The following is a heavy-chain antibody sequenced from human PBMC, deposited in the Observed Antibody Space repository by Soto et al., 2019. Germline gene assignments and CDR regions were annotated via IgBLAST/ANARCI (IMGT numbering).Heavy chain of an antibody. CDR1: GFTFSGYA. D-gene: IGHD2-15*01. Sequence: GGSLRLSCAASGFTFSGYAMSWVRQAPGKGLEWVSAISGSGGSTYYADSVKGRFTISRDNSKNTLYLQMNSLRAEDTAVYYCAKEAKKDSSGGRCVFDYWGQGSLVIVSS. CDR2: ISGSGGST. CDR3: AKEAKKDSSGGRCVFDY. J-gene: IGHJ4*02. V-gene: IGHV3-23*01.